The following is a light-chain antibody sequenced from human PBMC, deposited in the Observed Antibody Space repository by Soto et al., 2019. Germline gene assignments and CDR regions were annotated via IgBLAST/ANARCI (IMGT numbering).Light chain of an antibody. Sequence: DIQMTQSPSTLSASVGDRVTITCRARQSISSWLAWYQQKPGKAPKLLIYKSSSLESGVPSRFSGSGSGTEFTLTISSLQPDDFATYYCQQYWTFGQGTKVEIK. CDR1: QSISSW. CDR2: KSS. J-gene: IGKJ1*01. CDR3: QQYWT. V-gene: IGKV1-5*03.